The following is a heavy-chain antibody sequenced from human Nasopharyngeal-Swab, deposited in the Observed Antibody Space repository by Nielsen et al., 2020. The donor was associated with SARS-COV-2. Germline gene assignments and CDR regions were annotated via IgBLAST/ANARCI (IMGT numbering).Heavy chain of an antibody. D-gene: IGHD1-20*01. CDR3: VRDYNWRLDY. CDR2: ISSSSYI. CDR1: GFTFSSYS. V-gene: IGHV3-21*01. Sequence: GESLKISCAASGFTFSSYSMNWVRQAPGKGLEWVSSISSSSYIYYADSVKGRFTISRDNAKNSLYLQMNSLRAEDTAVYYCVRDYNWRLDYWGQGTLVTVSS. J-gene: IGHJ4*02.